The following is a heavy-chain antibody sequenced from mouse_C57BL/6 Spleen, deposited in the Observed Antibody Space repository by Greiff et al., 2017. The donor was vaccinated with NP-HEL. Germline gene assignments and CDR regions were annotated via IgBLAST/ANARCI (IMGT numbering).Heavy chain of an antibody. V-gene: IGHV1-81*01. Sequence: VQLQQSGAELARPGASVKLSCKASGYTFTSYGISWVKQRTGQGLEWIGEIYPRSGNTYYNEKFKGKATLTADKSSSTAYMELRSLTSEDSAVYFCARSEGCYRPSFDYWVQGTTLTVSS. CDR2: IYPRSGNT. CDR3: ARSEGCYRPSFDY. CDR1: GYTFTSYG. D-gene: IGHD2-14*01. J-gene: IGHJ2*01.